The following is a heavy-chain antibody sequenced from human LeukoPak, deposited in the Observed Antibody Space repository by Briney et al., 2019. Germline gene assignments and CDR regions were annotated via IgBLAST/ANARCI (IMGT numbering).Heavy chain of an antibody. Sequence: LSLTCAVYGGSFSGYYWSWIRQAPGKGLEWVSYISSSGSTIYYADSVKGRFTISRDNAKNSLYLQMNSLRAEDTAVYYCARGPDFGTDHYGMDVWGQGTTVTVSS. D-gene: IGHD3-3*01. CDR3: ARGPDFGTDHYGMDV. CDR1: GGSFSGYY. J-gene: IGHJ6*02. CDR2: ISSSGSTI. V-gene: IGHV3-11*01.